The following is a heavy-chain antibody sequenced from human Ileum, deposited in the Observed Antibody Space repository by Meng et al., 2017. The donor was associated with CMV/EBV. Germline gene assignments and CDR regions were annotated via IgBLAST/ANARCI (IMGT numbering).Heavy chain of an antibody. V-gene: IGHV2-5*01. Sequence: QITLKESGPTLVKPTQTLTLTCNFSWFSLSDADVGVAWIRQPPGKPLEWLALLYWTGDNHYSPSLKSRLTISKDTSKNQVFLSMTNMDPLDTGTYYCAHTAGWLSFHWGPGALVTVSS. CDR3: AHTAGWLSFH. D-gene: IGHD5-24*01. J-gene: IGHJ1*01. CDR2: LYWTGDN. CDR1: WFSLSDADVG.